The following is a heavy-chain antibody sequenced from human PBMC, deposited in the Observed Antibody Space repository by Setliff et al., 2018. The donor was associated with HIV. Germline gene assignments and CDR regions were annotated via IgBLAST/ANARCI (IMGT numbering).Heavy chain of an antibody. V-gene: IGHV4-39*07. D-gene: IGHD2-21*02. CDR2: IFYSETVHYGGRT. Sequence: PSETLSLTCTVSGGSISSNNYYWGWIRQPPGKGLEWIGSIFYSETVHYGGRTYYSPSLKSRVTISVDTSKSQFSLKLSSVTAADTAVYYCARGVPLLPPHYWGQGTLVTVSS. J-gene: IGHJ4*02. CDR1: GGSISSNNYY. CDR3: ARGVPLLPPHY.